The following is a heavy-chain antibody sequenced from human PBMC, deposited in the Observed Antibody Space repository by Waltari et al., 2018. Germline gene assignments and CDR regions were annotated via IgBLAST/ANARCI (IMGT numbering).Heavy chain of an antibody. J-gene: IGHJ6*02. Sequence: EVQLVESGGGLVQPGGSLRLSCAASGFTFSSYEMNWVRKAPGKGLEWVSYISSSGGTVYYAGCWKGRFTISRYNAKNSLYLQMNSLRAEDNAVYYCARSQSVVVPTEDYYYYYGMDVWGQGTTVTVSS. CDR2: ISSSGGTV. CDR1: GFTFSSYE. D-gene: IGHD2-2*01. CDR3: ARSQSVVVPTEDYYYYYGMDV. V-gene: IGHV3-48*03.